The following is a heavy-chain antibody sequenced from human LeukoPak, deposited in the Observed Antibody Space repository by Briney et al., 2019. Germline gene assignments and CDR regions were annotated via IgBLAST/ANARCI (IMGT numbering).Heavy chain of an antibody. D-gene: IGHD4-17*01. CDR3: ARVILYGDPTRGYFDY. Sequence: VASVKVSCKASGGTFSSYAISWVRQAPGQGLGWMGGIIPIFGTANYAQKFQGRVTITTDESTSTAYMELSSLRSEDTAVYYCARVILYGDPTRGYFDYWGQGTLVTVSS. J-gene: IGHJ4*02. CDR1: GGTFSSYA. V-gene: IGHV1-69*05. CDR2: IIPIFGTA.